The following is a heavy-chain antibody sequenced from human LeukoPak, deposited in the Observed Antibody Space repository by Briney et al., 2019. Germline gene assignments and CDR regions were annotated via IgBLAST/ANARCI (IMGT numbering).Heavy chain of an antibody. CDR1: GYSFTSYW. V-gene: IGHV5-51*01. J-gene: IGHJ4*02. Sequence: GESLQISCQGSGYSFTSYWIGWVRQMPGKGLEWMGIIYPGDSDTRYSPSFQGQVTISADKSISTAYLQWSSLKASDTAMHYCARPTSYCSGGSCYSELGYDYWGQGTLVTVSS. CDR2: IYPGDSDT. CDR3: ARPTSYCSGGSCYSELGYDY. D-gene: IGHD2-15*01.